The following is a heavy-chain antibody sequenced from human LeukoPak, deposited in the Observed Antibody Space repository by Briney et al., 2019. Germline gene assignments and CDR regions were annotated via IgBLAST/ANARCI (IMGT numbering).Heavy chain of an antibody. CDR3: AASYYYDSSGYYSPGY. CDR2: ISYDGSNN. CDR1: GFTLSSYG. D-gene: IGHD3-22*01. V-gene: IGHV3-30*03. Sequence: GGSLRLSCAASGFTLSSYGMHWVRQAPGRGLEWVALISYDGSNNYYADSVKGRFTISRDNSKNTLYLQMSSLRAEDTAVYYCAASYYYDSSGYYSPGYWGQGTLVTVSS. J-gene: IGHJ4*02.